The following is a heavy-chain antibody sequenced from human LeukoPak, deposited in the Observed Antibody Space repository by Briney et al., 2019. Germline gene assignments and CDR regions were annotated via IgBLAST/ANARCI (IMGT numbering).Heavy chain of an antibody. CDR2: ISSSSSYI. J-gene: IGHJ4*02. CDR1: GFTFSSYS. Sequence: PGGSLRLSCAASGFTFSSYSMNWVRQAPGKGLEWVSSISSSSSYIYYADSVKGRFTISRDNAKNSLYLQMNSLRAEDTAVYYCAKTLRFGTGTTPGRELDYWGQGTLVTVSS. CDR3: AKTLRFGTGTTPGRELDY. D-gene: IGHD1-1*01. V-gene: IGHV3-21*01.